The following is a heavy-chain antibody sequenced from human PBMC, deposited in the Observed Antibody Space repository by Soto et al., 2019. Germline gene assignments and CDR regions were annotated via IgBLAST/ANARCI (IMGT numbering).Heavy chain of an antibody. CDR2: IYYSGST. CDR3: ARVNMGAAGAYYYYGMDV. Sequence: SETLSLTCTVSGGSISSGGYYWSWIRQHPGKGLEWIGYIYYSGSTYYNPSLKSRVTISVDTSKNQFSLKLSSVTAADTAVYYCARVNMGAAGAYYYYGMDVWGQGTTVTVS. CDR1: GGSISSGGYY. V-gene: IGHV4-31*03. D-gene: IGHD6-13*01. J-gene: IGHJ6*02.